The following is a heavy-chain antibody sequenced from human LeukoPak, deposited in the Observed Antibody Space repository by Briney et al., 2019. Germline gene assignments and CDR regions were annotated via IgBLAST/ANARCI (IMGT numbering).Heavy chain of an antibody. D-gene: IGHD6-19*01. J-gene: IGHJ6*02. CDR3: AKGIEQWPGDYYYYGMDV. CDR2: ISGRGART. CDR1: GFTFNSYA. Sequence: GGSLRLSCAAAGFTFNSYAMGWVRQAQGKGLGWVPGISGRGARTYHAYSVEGLFTISRDNSKNTLYLQLNSLRAEDTAVYYCAKGIEQWPGDYYYYGMDVWGQGTTVTVSS. V-gene: IGHV3-23*01.